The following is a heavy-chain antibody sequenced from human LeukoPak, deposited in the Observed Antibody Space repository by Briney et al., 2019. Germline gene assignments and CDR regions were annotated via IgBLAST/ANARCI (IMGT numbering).Heavy chain of an antibody. J-gene: IGHJ4*02. CDR1: GFTFDDYA. D-gene: IGHD6-19*01. Sequence: GGSLRLSCAASGFTFDDYAMHWVRQAPGRGLEWVSGISWNGGSMGYADSVKGRFTISRDNAKNSLDLYMNSLRADDTAFYYCAKDTHTSGWYYFNYWGQGTLVTVSS. V-gene: IGHV3-9*01. CDR2: ISWNGGSM. CDR3: AKDTHTSGWYYFNY.